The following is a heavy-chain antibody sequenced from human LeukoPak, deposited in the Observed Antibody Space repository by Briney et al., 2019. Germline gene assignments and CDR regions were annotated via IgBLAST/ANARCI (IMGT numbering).Heavy chain of an antibody. CDR3: ARAVSGSDSYYLVYFDS. J-gene: IGHJ4*02. Sequence: SQTLSLTCTVSGGSISSGGYHWSWIRQRPGKALEWIAYIYYVGSTYYNPFLKSRISISIDTSKNQFSLNLSSVTAADTAVYYCARAVSGSDSYYLVYFDSWGQGTLVTVSS. CDR2: IYYVGST. D-gene: IGHD3-10*01. CDR1: GGSISSGGYH. V-gene: IGHV4-31*03.